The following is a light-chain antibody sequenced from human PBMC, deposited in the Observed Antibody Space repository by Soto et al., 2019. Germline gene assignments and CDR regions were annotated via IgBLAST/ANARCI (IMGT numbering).Light chain of an antibody. Sequence: DFVLTQSPDSLAVSLGERATINCKSSQSLLHRSNNKDYLSWYQLNPGQPPKLLIYWASTPEYGLPDRFSGNGSGTDFTLTISRLQAEDVAVYYCQQYYDPPWTFGQGTKVE. CDR1: QSLLHRSNNKDY. V-gene: IGKV4-1*01. CDR3: QQYYDPPWT. J-gene: IGKJ1*01. CDR2: WAS.